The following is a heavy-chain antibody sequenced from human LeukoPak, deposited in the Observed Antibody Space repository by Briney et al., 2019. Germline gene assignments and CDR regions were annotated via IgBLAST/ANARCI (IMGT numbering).Heavy chain of an antibody. Sequence: PPETLSLTCTVPGGSISSYHWSWIRQPPGKGLECIGYIYYSGSTHYNPSLKSRVTISVDTSKNQFSLKLSSVTAADTAVYFCARARNYYDSSDYYYEGDAFDIWGQGTMVTVSS. CDR2: IYYSGST. J-gene: IGHJ3*02. D-gene: IGHD3-22*01. CDR3: ARARNYYDSSDYYYEGDAFDI. V-gene: IGHV4-59*01. CDR1: GGSISSYH.